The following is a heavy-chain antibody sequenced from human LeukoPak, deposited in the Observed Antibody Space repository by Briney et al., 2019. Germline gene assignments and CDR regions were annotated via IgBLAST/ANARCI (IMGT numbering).Heavy chain of an antibody. CDR2: IYYSGST. CDR3: ARHHGGYSYDSSGYFDASDI. V-gene: IGHV4-39*01. CDR1: GGSISSRSHY. J-gene: IGHJ3*02. Sequence: TSETLSLTCTVSGGSISSRSHYWGWIRQPPGKGLEWIGSIYYSGSTYYNPSLKSRVTISVDTSKNQFSLKLSSVTAADTAVYYCARHHGGYSYDSSGYFDASDIWGQGTMVTVSS. D-gene: IGHD3-22*01.